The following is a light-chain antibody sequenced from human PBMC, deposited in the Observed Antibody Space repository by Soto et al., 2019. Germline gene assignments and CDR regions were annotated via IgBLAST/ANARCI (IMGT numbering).Light chain of an antibody. CDR3: SSYTSISTQV. CDR1: NSDVGIYDF. CDR2: EVS. Sequence: QSALTQPASVSGTPGQSITISCTGSNSDVGIYDFVSWYQHHPGRAPKLIVSEVSHRPSGVSNRFSGSKSGNTASLTISGLQSEDEADYYCSSYTSISTQVFGGGTKVTVL. J-gene: IGLJ3*02. V-gene: IGLV2-14*01.